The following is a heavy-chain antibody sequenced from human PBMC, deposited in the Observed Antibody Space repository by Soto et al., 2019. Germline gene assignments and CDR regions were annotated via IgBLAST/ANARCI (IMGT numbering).Heavy chain of an antibody. D-gene: IGHD5-12*01. CDR3: ASTPYSGYDFDY. V-gene: IGHV3-11*05. Sequence: QVQLVESGGGLVKPGGSLRLSCAASGFTFSDYYMSWIRQAPGKGLEWVSYISSSSSYTNYADSVKGRFTISRDNAKNSLYLQMNSLRAEDTAVYYCASTPYSGYDFDYWGQGTLVTVSS. J-gene: IGHJ4*02. CDR2: ISSSSSYT. CDR1: GFTFSDYY.